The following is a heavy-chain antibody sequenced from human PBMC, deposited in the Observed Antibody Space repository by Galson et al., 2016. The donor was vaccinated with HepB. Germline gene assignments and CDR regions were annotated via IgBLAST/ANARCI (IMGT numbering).Heavy chain of an antibody. V-gene: IGHV5-10-1*01. CDR1: GYTFTNYW. D-gene: IGHD5-24*01. CDR2: VDPTDSYT. J-gene: IGHJ6*02. Sequence: QSGAEVKKPGESLRVSCKGSGYTFTNYWISWVRQMPGKGLEWMGRVDPTDSYTNYSPSFQGHVIMLVDKSISTVYLQWNSLRASDTAIYYCVRHLVRYNYKGMDVWGQGTTVVVSS. CDR3: VRHLVRYNYKGMDV.